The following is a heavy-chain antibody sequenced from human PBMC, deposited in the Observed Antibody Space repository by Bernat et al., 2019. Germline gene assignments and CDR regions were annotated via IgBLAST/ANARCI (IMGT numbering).Heavy chain of an antibody. J-gene: IGHJ4*02. CDR3: VRVWQGNDARPQKGIAARPRKYYFDY. CDR1: GYTFTSYA. Sequence: QVQLVQSGAEVKKPGASVKVSCKASGYTFTSYAMHWVRQAPGQRLEWMGWINAGNGNTKYSQKFQGRVTITRDTSASTAYMELSSLRSEDTAVYYCVRVWQGNDARPQKGIAARPRKYYFDYWGQGTLVTVSS. V-gene: IGHV1-3*01. CDR2: INAGNGNT. D-gene: IGHD6-6*01.